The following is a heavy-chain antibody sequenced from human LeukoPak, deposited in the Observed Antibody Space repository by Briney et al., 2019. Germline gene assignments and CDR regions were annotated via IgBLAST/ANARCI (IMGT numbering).Heavy chain of an antibody. Sequence: SVKVSCKASGGTFRSYASSWVRQAPGQGLEWMGGLIPIFGTANYAQKFQGRVTITTDESTSTAYMDLRSLRSEDTAVYYCARVVGQNGFYFDYWGQGTLVTVSS. CDR1: GGTFRSYA. J-gene: IGHJ4*02. D-gene: IGHD2-15*01. CDR3: ARVVGQNGFYFDY. CDR2: LIPIFGTA. V-gene: IGHV1-69*05.